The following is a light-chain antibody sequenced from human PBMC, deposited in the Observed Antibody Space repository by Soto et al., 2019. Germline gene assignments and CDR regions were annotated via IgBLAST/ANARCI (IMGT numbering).Light chain of an antibody. Sequence: EIVLTQSPGTLSLSPGERATLSCRVSQSVRNVYLAWYQQKPGQAPRLLIYDASNRATGIPDRFSGSGSGTEFTLTINRLEPEDFAVSYCQQSGSSPRTFGQGTKLDIK. V-gene: IGKV3-20*01. CDR2: DAS. CDR3: QQSGSSPRT. CDR1: QSVRNVY. J-gene: IGKJ2*01.